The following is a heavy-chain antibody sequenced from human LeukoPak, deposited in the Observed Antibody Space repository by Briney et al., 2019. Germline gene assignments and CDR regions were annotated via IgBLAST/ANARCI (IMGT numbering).Heavy chain of an antibody. CDR3: ASSEIIAAAGPFDY. D-gene: IGHD6-13*01. J-gene: IGHJ4*02. CDR2: IYTSGST. V-gene: IGHV4-59*10. Sequence: SETLSLTCAVYGGSFSGYYWSWIRQPAGKGLEWIGRIYTSGSTNYNPSLKSRVTMSVDTSKNQFSLKLSSVTAADTAVYYCASSEIIAAAGPFDYWGQGTLVTVSS. CDR1: GGSFSGYY.